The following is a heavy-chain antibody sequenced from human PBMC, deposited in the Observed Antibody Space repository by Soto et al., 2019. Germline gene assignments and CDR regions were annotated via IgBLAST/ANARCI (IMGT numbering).Heavy chain of an antibody. J-gene: IGHJ4*02. Sequence: ASVKVSCKASGYTFTSYTITWVRQAPGQGLEWMGWINPYNSNTNYAQKFQDRVTMTTDASTSTAYLELKSLRSDDTAMYYCARMIFGVVLSPFYYWGQGTLVTVSS. CDR3: ARMIFGVVLSPFYY. CDR1: GYTFTSYT. D-gene: IGHD3-3*01. V-gene: IGHV1-18*01. CDR2: INPYNSNT.